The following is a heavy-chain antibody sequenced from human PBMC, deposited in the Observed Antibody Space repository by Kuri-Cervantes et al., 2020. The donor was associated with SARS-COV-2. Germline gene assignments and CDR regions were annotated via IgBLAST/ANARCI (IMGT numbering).Heavy chain of an antibody. V-gene: IGHV4-34*01. CDR1: GGSISSYY. Sequence: SETLSLTCTVSGGSISSYYWSWIRQPPGKGLEWIGEMNHSGSTNYNPSLKSRVTISVDTSKNQFSLKLSSVTAADTAVYYCARAGVRVLIDLYSNPGFDYWGQGTLVTVSS. CDR2: MNHSGST. D-gene: IGHD4-11*01. CDR3: ARAGVRVLIDLYSNPGFDY. J-gene: IGHJ4*02.